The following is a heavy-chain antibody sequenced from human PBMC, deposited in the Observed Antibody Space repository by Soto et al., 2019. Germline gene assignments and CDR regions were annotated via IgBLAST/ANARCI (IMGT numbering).Heavy chain of an antibody. CDR1: GFTFSTYG. CDR2: ISYDGSNK. D-gene: IGHD6-19*01. Sequence: GGSLRLSCAASGFTFSTYGIHWVRQAPGKGLDWVAVISYDGSNKYYADSVKGRFTISRDNSKNTLYLQMNSLRAEDTAVYYCAKDPNSSGWYGYYYYYYMDVWGKGTTVTVSS. J-gene: IGHJ6*03. CDR3: AKDPNSSGWYGYYYYYYMDV. V-gene: IGHV3-30*18.